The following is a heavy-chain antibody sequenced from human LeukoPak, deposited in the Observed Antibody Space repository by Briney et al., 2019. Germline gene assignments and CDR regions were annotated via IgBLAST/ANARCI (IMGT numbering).Heavy chain of an antibody. V-gene: IGHV1-69*13. Sequence: ASVKVSCKASGGTFSSYAISWVRQAPGQGLEWMGGIIPIFGTANYAQKFQGRVTITADESTSTAYMELSSLRSEDTAVYYCARGNWNYQRDDAFDIWGQGTMVTVSS. D-gene: IGHD1-7*01. CDR1: GGTFSSYA. CDR2: IIPIFGTA. J-gene: IGHJ3*02. CDR3: ARGNWNYQRDDAFDI.